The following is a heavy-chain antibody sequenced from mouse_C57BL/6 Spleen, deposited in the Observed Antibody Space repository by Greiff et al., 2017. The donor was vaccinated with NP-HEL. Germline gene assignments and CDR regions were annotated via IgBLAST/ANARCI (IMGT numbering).Heavy chain of an antibody. Sequence: EVQLQQSGPELVKPGASVKIPCKASGYTFTDYNMDWVKQSHGKSLEWIGDINPNNGGTIYNQKFKGKATLTVDKSSSTAYMELRSLTSEDTAVYYCARHPLYGSSMGFDVWGTGTTVTVSS. CDR2: INPNNGGT. CDR1: GYTFTDYN. CDR3: ARHPLYGSSMGFDV. V-gene: IGHV1-18*01. D-gene: IGHD1-1*01. J-gene: IGHJ1*03.